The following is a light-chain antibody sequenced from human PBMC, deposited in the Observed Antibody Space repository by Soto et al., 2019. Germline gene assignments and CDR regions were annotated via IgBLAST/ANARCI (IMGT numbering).Light chain of an antibody. CDR2: GES. Sequence: EIVMTQSPASLSVSPGDGATLSCRASQSVASNVAWYQQKPGQGPRLLIHGESTRAVGVPARFSGSGSGTDFTLTINSLQSEDFEVYYCQQYHNWPPQYTFGQGTKLQIK. CDR1: QSVASN. J-gene: IGKJ2*01. V-gene: IGKV3-15*01. CDR3: QQYHNWPPQYT.